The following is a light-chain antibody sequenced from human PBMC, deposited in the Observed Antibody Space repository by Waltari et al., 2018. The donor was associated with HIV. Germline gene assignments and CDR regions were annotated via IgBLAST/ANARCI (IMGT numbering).Light chain of an antibody. CDR1: QGISSY. CDR3: QQLSSYPLT. Sequence: DIQLTQSPSSLSASVGDRVTITCRASQGISSYLAWYQQEPGKVPKLLIYAASTFQSGVPSRFSGSGSGTEFTLTISSLQPEDFATYYCQQLSSYPLTFGGGTKVEIK. CDR2: AAS. V-gene: IGKV1-9*01. J-gene: IGKJ4*01.